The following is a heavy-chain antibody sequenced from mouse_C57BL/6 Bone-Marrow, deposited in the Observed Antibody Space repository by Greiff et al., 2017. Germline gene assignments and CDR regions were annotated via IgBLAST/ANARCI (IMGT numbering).Heavy chain of an antibody. CDR1: GYTFTSYW. Sequence: QVQLQQPGTELVKPGASVKLSCKASGYTFTSYWMHWVKQRPGQGLEWIGNINPSKGGTKYNEKFKRKATLTVDKSTSTAYMQLSSLTSEDSAVYECARGGTVVYFDVWGTGTTVTVSS. V-gene: IGHV1-53*01. D-gene: IGHD1-1*01. CDR2: INPSKGGT. CDR3: ARGGTVVYFDV. J-gene: IGHJ1*03.